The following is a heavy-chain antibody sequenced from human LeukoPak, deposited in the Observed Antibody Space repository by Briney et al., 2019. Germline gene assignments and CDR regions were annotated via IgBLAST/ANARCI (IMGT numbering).Heavy chain of an antibody. J-gene: IGHJ5*02. CDR2: SNPRGGST. V-gene: IGHV1-46*01. CDR3: ARSPAYCSGSTCYGHNWFDP. Sequence: ASVKVSCKASGDTFTSHYIHWVRQAPGQGLEWMGISNPRGGSTSHAQKSQGRVTMTTDTSTSTVYMELSSLRSEDTAVYYCARSPAYCSGSTCYGHNWFDPWGQGTLVTVSS. D-gene: IGHD2-15*01. CDR1: GDTFTSHY.